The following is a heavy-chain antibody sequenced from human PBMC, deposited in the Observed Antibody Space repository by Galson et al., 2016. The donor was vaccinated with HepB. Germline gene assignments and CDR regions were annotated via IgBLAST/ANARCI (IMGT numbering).Heavy chain of an antibody. CDR2: IDWDDDK. D-gene: IGHD5-18*01. V-gene: IGHV2-70*11. CDR3: ARIRTGTAMVNRYSYGYDGYGMDV. J-gene: IGHJ6*02. CDR1: GFSLSTSGVC. Sequence: PALVKPTQTLTLTCTFSGFSLSTSGVCVSWIRQPPGKALEWLARIDWDDDKYYSTSLKTRFTISKDTSKNQVVLTMTNMDPVDTATYYCARIRTGTAMVNRYSYGYDGYGMDVWGQGTTVTVSS.